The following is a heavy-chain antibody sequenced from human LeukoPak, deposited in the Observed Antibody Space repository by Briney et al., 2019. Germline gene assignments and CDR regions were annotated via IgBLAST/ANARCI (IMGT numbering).Heavy chain of an antibody. CDR3: SRTGYFDI. CDR1: GFTFSDYE. D-gene: IGHD2-15*01. CDR2: ISGGGRAI. Sequence: GRSLRLSCAASGFTFSDYEMNWVRQAPGKGLEWVSYISGGGRAIYYADSVKGRFTISRDNAKNSLYLQMNSLRAEDTAVFYCSRTGYFDIWGQGTMVTVSS. J-gene: IGHJ3*02. V-gene: IGHV3-48*03.